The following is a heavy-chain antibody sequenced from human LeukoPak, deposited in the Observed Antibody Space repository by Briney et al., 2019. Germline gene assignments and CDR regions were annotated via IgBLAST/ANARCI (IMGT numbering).Heavy chain of an antibody. CDR3: ARGTVWRLGSYGLDV. V-gene: IGHV3-53*01. D-gene: IGHD3-16*01. CDR1: GFTVSSKY. Sequence: GGSLRLSCVASGFTVSSKYMSWVRQAPGEGLEWVSVIYSGGSTYYGESVKGRFTISRDNSKNTVYLQMNALRAEDSAVYYCARGTVWRLGSYGLDVWGQGTTVTVSS. CDR2: IYSGGST. J-gene: IGHJ6*02.